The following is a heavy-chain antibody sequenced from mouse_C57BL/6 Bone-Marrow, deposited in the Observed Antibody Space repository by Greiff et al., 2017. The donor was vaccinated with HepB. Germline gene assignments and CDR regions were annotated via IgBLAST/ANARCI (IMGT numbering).Heavy chain of an antibody. V-gene: IGHV5-9-1*02. CDR1: GFTFSSYA. CDR3: TRGDCYYAMDY. CDR2: ISSGGDYI. J-gene: IGHJ4*01. D-gene: IGHD3-3*01. Sequence: EVKLMESGEGLVKPGGSLKLSCAASGFTFSSYAMSWVRQTPEKRLEWVAYISSGGDYIYYADTVKGRFTISRDNARNTLYLQMSSLKSEDTAMYYCTRGDCYYAMDYWGQGTSVTVSS.